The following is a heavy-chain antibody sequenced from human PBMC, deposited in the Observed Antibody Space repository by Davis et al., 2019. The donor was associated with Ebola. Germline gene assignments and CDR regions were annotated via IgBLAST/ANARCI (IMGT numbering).Heavy chain of an antibody. J-gene: IGHJ5*02. CDR3: AKAHYVWGSLNWFDP. Sequence: GESLKISCAASGFTFSNAWMSWVRQAPGKGLEWVSAISGSGGSTYYADSVKGRFTISRDNSKNTLYLQMNSLRAEDTAVYYCAKAHYVWGSLNWFDPWGQGTLVTVSS. CDR2: ISGSGGST. V-gene: IGHV3-23*01. CDR1: GFTFSNAW. D-gene: IGHD3-16*01.